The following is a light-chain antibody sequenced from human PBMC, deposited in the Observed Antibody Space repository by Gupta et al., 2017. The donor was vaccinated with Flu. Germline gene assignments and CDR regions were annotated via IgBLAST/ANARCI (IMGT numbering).Light chain of an antibody. Sequence: WYQHLPGTAPRLLVYNDNQRPSGVPDRFSGSKSGTSASLAIGGLQSEDEADYYCAAWDDSLTALSADGSLTGLWVFGGGTKLSVL. V-gene: IGLV1-44*01. J-gene: IGLJ3*02. CDR2: NDN. CDR3: AAWDDSLTALSADGSLTGLWV.